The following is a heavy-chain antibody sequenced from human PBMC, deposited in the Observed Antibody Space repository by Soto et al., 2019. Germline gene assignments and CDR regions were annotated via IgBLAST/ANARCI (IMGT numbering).Heavy chain of an antibody. Sequence: SETLSLTCAVYGGSFSGYYWSWIRQPPGKGLEWIGEINHSGSTNYNPSLKSRVTISVDTSKNQFSLKLSSVTAADTAVYYCARGPKGGGGRRRGYYYYMDVWGKGTTVTVSS. D-gene: IGHD2-15*01. CDR2: INHSGST. J-gene: IGHJ6*03. CDR3: ARGPKGGGGRRRGYYYYMDV. CDR1: GGSFSGYY. V-gene: IGHV4-34*01.